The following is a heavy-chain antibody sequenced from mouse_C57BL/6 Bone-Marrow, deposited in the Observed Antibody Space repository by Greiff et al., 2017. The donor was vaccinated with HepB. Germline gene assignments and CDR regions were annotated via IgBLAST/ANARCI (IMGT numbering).Heavy chain of an antibody. V-gene: IGHV1-19*01. CDR3: ARNEGYYVAFDV. J-gene: IGHJ1*03. D-gene: IGHD2-3*01. CDR1: GYTFTDYY. CDR2: INPYNGGT. Sequence: VHVKQSGPVLVKPGASVKMSCKASGYTFTDYYMSWVKQSHGKSLEWIGVINPYNGGTSYNQKFKGKATLTVDKSSSTAYMELNSLTSEDSAVYYCARNEGYYVAFDVWGTGTTVTVSS.